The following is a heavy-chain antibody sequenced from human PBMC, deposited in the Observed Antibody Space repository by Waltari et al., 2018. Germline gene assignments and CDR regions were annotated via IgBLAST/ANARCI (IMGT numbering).Heavy chain of an antibody. CDR3: ARGGVVGATTGYYYYMDV. J-gene: IGHJ6*03. Sequence: QVQLVQSGAEVKKPGSSVKVSCKASGGTFSSYAICWVRQAPGQGLEWMGGIIPIFGTANYAQKFQGRVTITADESTSTAYMELSSLRSEDTAVYYCARGGVVGATTGYYYYMDVWGKGTTVTVSS. D-gene: IGHD1-26*01. CDR2: IIPIFGTA. V-gene: IGHV1-69*12. CDR1: GGTFSSYA.